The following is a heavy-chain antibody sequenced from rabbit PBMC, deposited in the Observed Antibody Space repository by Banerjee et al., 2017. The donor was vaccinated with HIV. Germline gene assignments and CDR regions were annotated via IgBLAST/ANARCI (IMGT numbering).Heavy chain of an antibody. J-gene: IGHJ4*01. CDR3: ARDLAGVIGWNFNL. Sequence: QQQLEESGGDLVKPGASLTLTCTASGFSFSSSYWICWIRQAPGKGLEWIACIDAGSNGNTVYASWAKGRFIISKTSSTTVTLQMTSLTAADTATYFCARDLAGVIGWNFNLWGPGTLVTVS. CDR1: GFSFSSSYW. CDR2: IDAGSNGNT. V-gene: IGHV1S45*01. D-gene: IGHD4-1*01.